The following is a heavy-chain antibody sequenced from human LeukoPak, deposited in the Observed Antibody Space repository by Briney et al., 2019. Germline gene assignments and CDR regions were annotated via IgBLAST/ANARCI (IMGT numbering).Heavy chain of an antibody. J-gene: IGHJ6*02. CDR2: IYSGGST. V-gene: IGHV3-66*01. CDR3: ARDAYYDILTGYYRYGMDV. D-gene: IGHD3-9*01. CDR1: GFTVSSNY. Sequence: GGSLRLSCAASGFTVSSNYMSWVRQAPGKGLEWVSVIYSGGSTYYADSVKGRFTISRDNSKNTLYLQMNGLRAEDTAVYYCARDAYYDILTGYYRYGMDVWGQGTTVTVSS.